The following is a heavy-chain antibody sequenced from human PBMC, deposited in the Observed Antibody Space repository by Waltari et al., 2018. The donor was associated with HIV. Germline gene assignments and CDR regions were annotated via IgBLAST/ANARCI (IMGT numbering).Heavy chain of an antibody. V-gene: IGHV3-23*01. D-gene: IGHD3-10*01. J-gene: IGHJ3*01. CDR2: IRGGGET. Sequence: QLLESGGGLVEPGWSLRLSCAASGFIFTDFAMDWVRQAPGKGLGWVSAIRGGGETFYADSVKGRFTISRDNSKNTLYLQMNSLRADDAAVYYCVKDSGRAADVFDLWGQGTMVTVSS. CDR1: GFIFTDFA. CDR3: VKDSGRAADVFDL.